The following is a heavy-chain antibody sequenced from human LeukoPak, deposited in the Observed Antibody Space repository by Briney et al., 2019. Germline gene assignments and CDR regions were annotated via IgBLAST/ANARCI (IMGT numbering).Heavy chain of an antibody. V-gene: IGHV3-23*01. J-gene: IGHJ4*02. Sequence: PGGSLRLSCAASGFTFSSYGMHWVRQAPGKGLEWVSVISGSGGSTYYADSVEGRFTISRDNSKNTLYLQMNSLRVEDTAVYYCAKGLEGYHYYGSGSYRPRRGFDYWGQGTLVTVSS. D-gene: IGHD3-10*01. CDR2: ISGSGGST. CDR1: GFTFSSYG. CDR3: AKGLEGYHYYGSGSYRPRRGFDY.